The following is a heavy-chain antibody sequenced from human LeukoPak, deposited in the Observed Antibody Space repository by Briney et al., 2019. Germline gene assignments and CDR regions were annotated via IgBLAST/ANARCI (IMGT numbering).Heavy chain of an antibody. CDR2: IYYSGST. CDR1: GGSISSYY. V-gene: IGHV4-59*01. D-gene: IGHD3-10*01. CDR3: ARDSSLLWFEDLGPSYYYYGMDV. J-gene: IGHJ6*02. Sequence: SSETLSLTCTVSGGSISSYYWSWIRQPPGKGLEWIGYIYYSGSTNYNPSLKSRVTISVDTSKNQFSLKLSSVTAADTAVYYCARDSSLLWFEDLGPSYYYYGMDVWGQGTTVTVSS.